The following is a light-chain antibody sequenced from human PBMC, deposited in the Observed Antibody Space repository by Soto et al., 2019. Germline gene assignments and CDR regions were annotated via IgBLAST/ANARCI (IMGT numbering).Light chain of an antibody. Sequence: QSALTQPASVSGSPGQSITISCTGTSSDVAGYDYVSWYQQHPGKAPKLMISEVSNRPSGVSNRFSGSKSGNTASLTISGLQAEDEADYYCSSYTPSTTLVFGGGTKVTVL. V-gene: IGLV2-14*01. CDR3: SSYTPSTTLV. J-gene: IGLJ2*01. CDR1: SSDVAGYDY. CDR2: EVS.